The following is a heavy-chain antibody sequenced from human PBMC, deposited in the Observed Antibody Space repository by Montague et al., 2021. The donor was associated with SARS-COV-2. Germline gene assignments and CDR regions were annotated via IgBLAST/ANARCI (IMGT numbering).Heavy chain of an antibody. J-gene: IGHJ6*02. Sequence: SRRFSCAASGSRFGDYALHWVRQAPGKGLEWVSAISWNSGYIDYAGSVKGRFTISRDNDKNSLYLEMNSLSAEDTALYYCAKGAAKTFYYNGMDVWGQGTTVTVSS. D-gene: IGHD3-10*01. CDR3: AKGAAKTFYYNGMDV. CDR2: ISWNSGYI. CDR1: GSRFGDYA. V-gene: IGHV3-9*01.